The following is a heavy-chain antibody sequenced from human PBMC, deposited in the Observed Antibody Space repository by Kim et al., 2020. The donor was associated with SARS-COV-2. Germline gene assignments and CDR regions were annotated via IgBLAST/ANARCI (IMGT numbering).Heavy chain of an antibody. Sequence: TPALKSRVTISVDTTKNQFSLKLSSVTAADTAVYYCARDRPGGTDAFDIWGQGTMVTVSS. J-gene: IGHJ3*02. V-gene: IGHV4-31*02. CDR3: ARDRPGGTDAFDI. D-gene: IGHD3-16*01.